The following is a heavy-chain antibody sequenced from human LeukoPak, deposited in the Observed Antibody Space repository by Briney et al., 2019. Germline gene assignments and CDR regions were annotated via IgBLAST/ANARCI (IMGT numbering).Heavy chain of an antibody. CDR1: GFTFDDYA. Sequence: HAGRSLRLSCAASGFTFDDYAMHWVRQAPGKGLEWVSGISWNSGSKGYADSVKGRFTISRDNAKNSLYLQMNSLRPEDTALYYCAKDIRRAYGGPFDYWGQGTLVTVSS. CDR2: ISWNSGSK. CDR3: AKDIRRAYGGPFDY. D-gene: IGHD4-23*01. J-gene: IGHJ4*02. V-gene: IGHV3-9*01.